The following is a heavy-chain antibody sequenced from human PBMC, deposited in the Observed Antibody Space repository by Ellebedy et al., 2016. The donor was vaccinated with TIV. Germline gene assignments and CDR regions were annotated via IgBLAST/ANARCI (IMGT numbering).Heavy chain of an antibody. V-gene: IGHV3-23*01. J-gene: IGHJ4*02. D-gene: IGHD6-13*01. CDR3: AKLSGVLSWYADY. CDR2: ISNGGDTT. CDR1: GFTFGCCA. Sequence: GESLKISCAASGFTFGCCAMSWVRQAPGKGQEWVSVISNGGDTTYADSVKGRFTISRDNSKNTLYLQMNSLRADDTAIYYCAKLSGVLSWYADYWGLGTLVTVSS.